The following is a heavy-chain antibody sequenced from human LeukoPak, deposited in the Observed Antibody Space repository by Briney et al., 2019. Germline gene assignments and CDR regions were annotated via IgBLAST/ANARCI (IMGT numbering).Heavy chain of an antibody. J-gene: IGHJ4*02. V-gene: IGHV1-2*02. CDR1: GYTFTGYY. Sequence: GASVKVSCKASGYTFTGYYMHWVRQAPGQGLEWMGWINPNSGGTNYAQKFQGRVTMTRDTSTSTAYMELSRLRSDDTAVYYCARAGTGYSSLDFDDWGQGTLVTVSS. CDR2: INPNSGGT. CDR3: ARAGTGYSSLDFDD. D-gene: IGHD6-13*01.